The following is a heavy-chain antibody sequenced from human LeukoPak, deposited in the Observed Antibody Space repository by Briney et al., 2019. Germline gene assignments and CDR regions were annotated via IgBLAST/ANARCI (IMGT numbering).Heavy chain of an antibody. CDR3: ARQSTLLWFGGHGAYEAFDI. V-gene: IGHV4-59*08. Sequence: PSETLSLTCTVSGGSISSYYWSWIRQPPGQGLEWIGYIYYSGSTNYNPSLKSRVTISVDTSKNQFSLKLSSVTAADTAVYYCARQSTLLWFGGHGAYEAFDIWGQGTMVTVSS. CDR1: GGSISSYY. J-gene: IGHJ3*02. D-gene: IGHD3-10*01. CDR2: IYYSGST.